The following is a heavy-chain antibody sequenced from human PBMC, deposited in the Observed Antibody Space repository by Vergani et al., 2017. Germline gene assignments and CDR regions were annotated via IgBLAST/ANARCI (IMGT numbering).Heavy chain of an antibody. J-gene: IGHJ3*02. V-gene: IGHV3-7*03. CDR1: GFTFSSYW. Sequence: EVQLVESGGGLVQPGGSLRLSCAASGFTFSSYWMSWVRQAPGKGLEWVANIKQDGSEKYYVDSVTGRFTISRDNAKNSLYLQMNSLRAEDTAVYYCAKTNWGSDAFDIWGQGTMVTVSS. CDR2: IKQDGSEK. D-gene: IGHD7-27*01. CDR3: AKTNWGSDAFDI.